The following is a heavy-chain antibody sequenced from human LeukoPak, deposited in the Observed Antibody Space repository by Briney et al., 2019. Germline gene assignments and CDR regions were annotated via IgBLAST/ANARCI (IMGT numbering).Heavy chain of an antibody. D-gene: IGHD4-23*01. CDR2: IYYSGST. CDR1: GGSISSYY. CDR3: ARGNLRKRNSVAWFDP. Sequence: PSETLSLTCTVSGGSISSYYWSWIRQPPGKGLEWIGYIYYSGSTNCNPSLKSRVTISVDTSKNQFSLKLSSVTAADTAVYYCARGNLRKRNSVAWFDPWGQGTLVTVSS. V-gene: IGHV4-59*01. J-gene: IGHJ5*02.